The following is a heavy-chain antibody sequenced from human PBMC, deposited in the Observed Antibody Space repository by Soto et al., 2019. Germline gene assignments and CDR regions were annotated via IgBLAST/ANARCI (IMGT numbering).Heavy chain of an antibody. Sequence: PWGALRLCCAASVFTFSSYAMSWVRQAPGKGLEWVSAISGSGGSTYYADSVKGRFTISRDNSKNTLYLQMNSLRAEDTAVYYCAKDLHSSGWYDFDYWGQGTLVTVSS. J-gene: IGHJ4*02. CDR2: ISGSGGST. D-gene: IGHD6-19*01. CDR1: VFTFSSYA. V-gene: IGHV3-23*01. CDR3: AKDLHSSGWYDFDY.